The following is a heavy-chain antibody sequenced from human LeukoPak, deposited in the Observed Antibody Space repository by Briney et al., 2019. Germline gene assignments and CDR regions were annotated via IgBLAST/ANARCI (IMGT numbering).Heavy chain of an antibody. CDR2: ISYDGSNK. J-gene: IGHJ4*02. Sequence: GESLKISCKGSGFTFSSYAMHWVRQAPGKGLEWVAVISYDGSNKYYADSVKGRFTISRDNSKNTLYLQMNSLRAEDTAVYYCARGRGVEMASFFDYWGQGTLVTVSS. D-gene: IGHD5-24*01. CDR3: ARGRGVEMASFFDY. CDR1: GFTFSSYA. V-gene: IGHV3-30*04.